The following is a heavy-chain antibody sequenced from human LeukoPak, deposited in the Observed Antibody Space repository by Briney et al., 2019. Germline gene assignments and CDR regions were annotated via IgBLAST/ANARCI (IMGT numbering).Heavy chain of an antibody. D-gene: IGHD3-10*01. CDR2: IYPGDSVT. CDR1: GYSFTSYW. Sequence: GESLEISCKGSGYSFTSYWIGWVRHMPGKGLEWMGIIYPGDSVTKYSPSFQGQVTISADKSISTAYLQWSGLKASDTAMYYCARQPYYYGSGSIDYAFDIWGQGTMVTVSS. V-gene: IGHV5-51*01. J-gene: IGHJ3*02. CDR3: ARQPYYYGSGSIDYAFDI.